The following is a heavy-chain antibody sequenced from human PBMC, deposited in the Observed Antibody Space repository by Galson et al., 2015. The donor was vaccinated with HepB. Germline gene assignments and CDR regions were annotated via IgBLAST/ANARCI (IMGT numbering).Heavy chain of an antibody. V-gene: IGHV1-3*01. Sequence: SVKVSCKASGYTFTSYAMHWVRQAPGQRLEWMGWINAGNGNTKYSQKFQGRVTITRDTSASTAYMELSSLRSEDTAVYYCARRLLGELPYGMDVWGQGTTVTVSS. J-gene: IGHJ6*02. CDR3: ARRLLGELPYGMDV. CDR1: GYTFTSYA. D-gene: IGHD3-10*01. CDR2: INAGNGNT.